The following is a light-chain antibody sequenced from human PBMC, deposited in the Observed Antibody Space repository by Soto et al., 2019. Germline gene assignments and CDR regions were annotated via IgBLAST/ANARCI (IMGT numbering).Light chain of an antibody. J-gene: IGLJ2*01. CDR2: QDS. CDR1: KLGDKY. CDR3: QAGDGSVV. V-gene: IGLV3-1*01. Sequence: SYELTQPPSVSVSPGQTASITCSGDKLGDKYACWYQQKPGQSPVLVIYQDSKRPSGIPERFSGSNSGNTATLTISGTQAMDEADYYCQAGDGSVVFGGGTKVTVL.